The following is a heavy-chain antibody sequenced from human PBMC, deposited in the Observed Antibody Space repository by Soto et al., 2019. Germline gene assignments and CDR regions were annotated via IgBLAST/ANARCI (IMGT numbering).Heavy chain of an antibody. CDR3: ARDPDSGSYYFDY. CDR1: GYTFSSYG. D-gene: IGHD1-26*01. CDR2: ISAYTGKT. Sequence: ASVKVSCKASGYTFSSYGISWVRQAPGQGLEWMGWISAYTGKTNYAQKLQGRVTMTTDTSTSTAYMEVRSLRSDDTAVYYCARDPDSGSYYFDYWGQGTLVTVSS. V-gene: IGHV1-18*04. J-gene: IGHJ4*02.